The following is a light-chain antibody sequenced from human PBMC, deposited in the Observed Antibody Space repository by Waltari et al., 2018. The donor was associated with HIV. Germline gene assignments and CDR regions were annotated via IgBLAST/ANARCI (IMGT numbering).Light chain of an antibody. CDR1: SSDMHVYKY. J-gene: IGLJ1*01. CDR2: DVS. Sequence: QATLPQPAYVSGSPGQSVTISCTGISSDMHVYKYSPCYQQHPGKAPKLLIYDVSNRPSGVSHLFSGSKSANTASLTISGLQAEDEADYYCSSYTTTSTLYVFGTGTKVTV. V-gene: IGLV2-14*03. CDR3: SSYTTTSTLYV.